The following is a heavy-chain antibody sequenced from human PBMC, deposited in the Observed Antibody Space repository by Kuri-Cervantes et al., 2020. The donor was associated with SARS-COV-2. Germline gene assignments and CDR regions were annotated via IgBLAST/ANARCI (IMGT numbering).Heavy chain of an antibody. CDR3: ARAPPPASPRGGMDV. V-gene: IGHV3-11*01. Sequence: GESLKISCAASGFTFSDCYMSWIRQAPGKGLEWVSYISSSGSTIYYADSVKGRFTISRDNAKNSLYLQTNSLRAEDTAVYYCARAPPPASPRGGMDVWGQGTTVTVSS. D-gene: IGHD2-2*01. CDR2: ISSSGSTI. J-gene: IGHJ6*02. CDR1: GFTFSDCY.